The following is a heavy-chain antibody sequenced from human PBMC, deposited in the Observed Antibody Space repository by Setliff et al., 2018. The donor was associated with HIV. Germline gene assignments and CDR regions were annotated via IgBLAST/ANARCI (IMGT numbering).Heavy chain of an antibody. CDR3: ARSKSFYDFWGGYYTHGAFKI. CDR1: GGSFTSRSYY. V-gene: IGHV4-39*01. Sequence: PSETLSLTCTVSGGSFTSRSYYWGWLRRPPGKGLEWFGSITYSGITYYNPYLKSLVTRSVDTSKNQFSLNLISVTAANTAVYYGARSKSFYDFWGGYYTHGAFKIWGLGTMVTVSS. J-gene: IGHJ3*02. CDR2: ITYSGIT. D-gene: IGHD3-3*01.